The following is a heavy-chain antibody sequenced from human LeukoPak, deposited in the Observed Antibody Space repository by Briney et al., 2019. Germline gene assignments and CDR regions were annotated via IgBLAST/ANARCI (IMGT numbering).Heavy chain of an antibody. CDR1: GGTFSSYA. Sequence: ASVKVSCKASGGTFSSYAISWVRQAPGQGLEWMGGIIPIFGTANYAQKFQGRVTITTDESTSTAYMELSSLRSEDTAVYYCARVVAAREYMDVWGKGTTVTVSS. D-gene: IGHD2-15*01. CDR2: IIPIFGTA. J-gene: IGHJ6*03. V-gene: IGHV1-69*05. CDR3: ARVVAAREYMDV.